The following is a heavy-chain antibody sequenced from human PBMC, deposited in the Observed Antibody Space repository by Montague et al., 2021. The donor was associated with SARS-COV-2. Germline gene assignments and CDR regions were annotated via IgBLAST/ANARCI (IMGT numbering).Heavy chain of an antibody. CDR3: AKDLVLRAARPDALDV. CDR2: IDWDDDK. V-gene: IGHV2-70*11. J-gene: IGHJ3*01. Sequence: PALVKPTQTLTLTCTFSGFSLSTSGMCVSWIRQPPGKALEWLARIDWDDDKYYSTSLKTRLTISKDASKNQVVLTMTNMDPVDTATYYCAKDLVLRAARPDALDVWGQGTVVTVSS. D-gene: IGHD6-6*01. CDR1: GFSLSTSGMC.